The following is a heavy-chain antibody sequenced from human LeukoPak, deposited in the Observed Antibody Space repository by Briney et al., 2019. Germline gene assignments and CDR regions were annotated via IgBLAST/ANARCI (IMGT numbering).Heavy chain of an antibody. CDR3: ARAAEYSSGWYLFDY. Sequence: ETSETLSLTCTVSGSSISNYYWTWIRQPAGKGLEWIGRIYTSGGTNYNPSLKTRVTMSVDTSKNQVSLKLSSVTAADTAMYYCARAAEYSSGWYLFDYWGQGILVTVSA. CDR2: IYTSGGT. CDR1: GSSISNYY. J-gene: IGHJ4*02. D-gene: IGHD6-19*01. V-gene: IGHV4-4*07.